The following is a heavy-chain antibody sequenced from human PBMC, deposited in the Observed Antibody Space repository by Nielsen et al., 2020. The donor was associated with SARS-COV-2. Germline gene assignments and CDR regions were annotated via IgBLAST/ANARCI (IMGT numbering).Heavy chain of an antibody. CDR3: AKISGSQRHYFDF. CDR2: IGTTGDKT. V-gene: IGHV3-23*01. D-gene: IGHD1-26*01. Sequence: GESLKISCAASGFSFSSYAMTWVRQAPGKGLEWVSSIGTTGDKTFYADSVKGRFTISRDNSKNTLYLQLNSLRVEDTAVFYCAKISGSQRHYFDFWGQGALVTVSS. CDR1: GFSFSSYA. J-gene: IGHJ4*02.